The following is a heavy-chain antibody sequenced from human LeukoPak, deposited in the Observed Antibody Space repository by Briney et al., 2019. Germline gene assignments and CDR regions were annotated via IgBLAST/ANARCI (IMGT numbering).Heavy chain of an antibody. V-gene: IGHV3-15*01. CDR1: GFTFSKAW. CDR2: IKSKPDGGAV. CDR3: TIDLVVKTFDS. D-gene: IGHD2-21*01. J-gene: IGHJ4*02. Sequence: GGSLRLSCAASGFTFSKAWMRWVRQAPGKGLEWLGRIKSKPDGGAVEHAAPVKGRFTISRDDSKNTLYLDMNSLTTEDTAVYFCTIDLVVKTFDSWGQGTLVAVSS.